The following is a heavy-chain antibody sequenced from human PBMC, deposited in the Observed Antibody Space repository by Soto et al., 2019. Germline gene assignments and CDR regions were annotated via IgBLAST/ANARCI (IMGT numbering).Heavy chain of an antibody. CDR1: GITFSSYS. CDR2: ISSSSSYI. V-gene: IGHV3-21*01. D-gene: IGHD5-12*01. Sequence: LKISWAASGITFSSYSMNLVLQAPGKGLEWVSSISSSSSYIYYADSVKGRFTISRDNAKNSLYLQMNSLRAEDTAVYYCARGWIRGAYYYYYGMDVWGQGTTVTVSS. J-gene: IGHJ6*02. CDR3: ARGWIRGAYYYYYGMDV.